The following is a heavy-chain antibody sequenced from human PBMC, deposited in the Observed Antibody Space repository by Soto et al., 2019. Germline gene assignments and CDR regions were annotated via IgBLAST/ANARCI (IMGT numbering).Heavy chain of an antibody. CDR2: IDWDDDK. CDR1: GFSLSTSGMC. Sequence: SGPTLVNPTQTLTLTCTFSGFSLSTSGMCVSWIRQPPGKALEWLALIDWDDDKYYSTSLKTRLTISKDTSKNQVVLTMTNMDPVDTATYYCARPYYDILTGYYTHFDYRGQGTLVTVSS. D-gene: IGHD3-9*01. CDR3: ARPYYDILTGYYTHFDY. V-gene: IGHV2-70*01. J-gene: IGHJ4*02.